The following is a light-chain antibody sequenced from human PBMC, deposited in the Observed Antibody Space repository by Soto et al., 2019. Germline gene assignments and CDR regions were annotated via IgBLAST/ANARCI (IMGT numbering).Light chain of an antibody. Sequence: EILLTQSPGTLSLSPGDRATLSCMASQSLTSSFLAWYQQKPGQTTRLLIYGAAIRATDIPDRFSGSGSGTDFTLTISRLEPEDFAVYFCQQYGRLPLSFGGGTKVQIK. J-gene: IGKJ4*01. V-gene: IGKV3-20*01. CDR2: GAA. CDR3: QQYGRLPLS. CDR1: QSLTSSF.